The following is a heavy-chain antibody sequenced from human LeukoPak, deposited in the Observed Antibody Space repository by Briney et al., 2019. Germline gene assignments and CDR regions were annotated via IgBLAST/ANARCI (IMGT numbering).Heavy chain of an antibody. J-gene: IGHJ3*02. Sequence: GGSMRLSCVASGFMFSSYWMNWGRQAPGKGLVWVSRINSDGSSTSYADSVKGRFTISRDNAKNTLFLQMNSLRAEDTAVYYCARGPGAFDIWGRGTIDPVSS. CDR2: INSDGSST. CDR3: ARGPGAFDI. D-gene: IGHD2-2*01. V-gene: IGHV3-74*01. CDR1: GFMFSSYW.